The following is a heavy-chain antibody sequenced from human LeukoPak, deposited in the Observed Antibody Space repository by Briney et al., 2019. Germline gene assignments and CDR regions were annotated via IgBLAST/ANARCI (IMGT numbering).Heavy chain of an antibody. CDR2: IWYDGSNK. D-gene: IGHD5-12*01. CDR1: GFTFSSYG. J-gene: IGHJ4*02. Sequence: GGSLRLSCAASGFTFSSYGTHWVRQAPGKGLEWVAVIWYDGSNKYYADSVKGRFTISRDNSKNTLYLQMNSLRAEDTAVYYCARDGYSGYENSLDYWGQGTLVTVSS. CDR3: ARDGYSGYENSLDY. V-gene: IGHV3-33*01.